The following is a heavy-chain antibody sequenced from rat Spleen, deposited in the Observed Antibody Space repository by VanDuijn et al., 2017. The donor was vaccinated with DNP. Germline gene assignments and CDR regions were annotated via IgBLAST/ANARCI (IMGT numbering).Heavy chain of an antibody. CDR1: GFSLTSNG. D-gene: IGHD1-9*01. J-gene: IGHJ3*01. CDR2: IWAGGST. Sequence: QVQLKESGPGLMQPSETLSLTCTVSGFSLTSNGVGWVRQPLGKGLVWMGTIWAGGSTNYNSAVQSRLSISRDTSKSQVFLKMNSLQTEDTAMYFCARSSYGYNRNWFAYWGQGTLVTVSS. V-gene: IGHV2-72*01. CDR3: ARSSYGYNRNWFAY.